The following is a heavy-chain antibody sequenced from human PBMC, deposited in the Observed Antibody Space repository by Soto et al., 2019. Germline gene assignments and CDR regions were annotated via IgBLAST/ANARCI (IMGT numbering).Heavy chain of an antibody. CDR3: ARRTGEV. CDR1: GFTFSDYH. V-gene: IGHV3-11*05. J-gene: IGHJ6*02. Sequence: QVQLVESGGGLVKPGGSLRLSCAASGFTFSDYHMSWIRQAPGKGLEWVSHIHTYSSHTNYADSVKGRFTISRDDAQNSLYLQMSSRRVEDTAVYYCARRTGEVWGQGTTVTVS. D-gene: IGHD1-1*01. CDR2: IHTYSSHT.